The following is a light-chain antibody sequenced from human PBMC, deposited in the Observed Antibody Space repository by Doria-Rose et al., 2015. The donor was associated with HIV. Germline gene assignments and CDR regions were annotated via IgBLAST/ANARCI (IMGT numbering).Light chain of an antibody. CDR2: AAS. CDR3: HLCYSTPLF. V-gene: IGKV1-39*01. CDR1: QSTGSF. J-gene: IGKJ4*01. Sequence: DIQMTQSPSSLSASVGDRVTITCRASQSTGSFLSWYQQKPGKAPKLLISAASSLHDGCPSRCSGSGSLIDVTLTISSLLSEDFATCCVHLCYSTPLFVGGGTKVEIK.